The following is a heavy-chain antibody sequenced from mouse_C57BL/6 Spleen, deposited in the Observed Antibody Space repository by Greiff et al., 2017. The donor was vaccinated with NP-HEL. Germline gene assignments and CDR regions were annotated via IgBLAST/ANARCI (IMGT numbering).Heavy chain of an antibody. J-gene: IGHJ4*01. CDR2: IYPSDSET. Sequence: VQLQQPGAELVRPGSSVKLSCKASGYTFTSYWMDWVKQRPGQGLEWIGNIYPSDSETHYNQKFKDKATLTVDKSSSTAYMQLSSLTSEDSAVYYCAREDSFMDYWGQGTSVTVSS. CDR3: AREDSFMDY. CDR1: GYTFTSYW. V-gene: IGHV1-61*01.